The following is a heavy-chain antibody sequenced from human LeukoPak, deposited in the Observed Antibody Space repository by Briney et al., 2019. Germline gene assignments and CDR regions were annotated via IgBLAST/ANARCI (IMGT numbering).Heavy chain of an antibody. J-gene: IGHJ4*02. CDR2: ISYDGSNK. D-gene: IGHD3-3*01. CDR1: GFTFSSYA. V-gene: IGHV3-30-3*01. Sequence: PGGALRLSCGAPGFTFSSYAMHWVRQAPGKGVEGVAVISYDGSNKYYADSVKGRFTISRDNSKNTLYLQMNSLRAEDTAVYYCARDWDNLWSGYYVWGQGTLVTVSS. CDR3: ARDWDNLWSGYYV.